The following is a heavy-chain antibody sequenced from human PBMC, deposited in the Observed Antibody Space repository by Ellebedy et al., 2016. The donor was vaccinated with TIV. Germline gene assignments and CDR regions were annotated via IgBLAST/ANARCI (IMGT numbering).Heavy chain of an antibody. J-gene: IGHJ4*02. CDR1: GGSISGSTYY. D-gene: IGHD5-12*01. CDR2: IYYSGST. Sequence: SETLSLTCTVSGGSISGSTYYWGWIRQPPGKGLEWIGSIYYSGSTYYNPSLRSRVTISVDTSKNQFSLKLSSVTAADTAVYYCARISGYGSGDYWGQGTLVTVSS. V-gene: IGHV4-39*07. CDR3: ARISGYGSGDY.